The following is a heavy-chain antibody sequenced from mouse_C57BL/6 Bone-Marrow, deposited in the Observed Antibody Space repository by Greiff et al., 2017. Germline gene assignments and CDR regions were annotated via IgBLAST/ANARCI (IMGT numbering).Heavy chain of an antibody. V-gene: IGHV1-7*01. D-gene: IGHD4-1*01. Sequence: QVQLQQSGAELAKPGASVKMSCKASGYTFTSYWMHWVKQRPGQGLEWIGYINPSTGYTEYNQKFKDKATLTADKSSSTAYMQLSSLTSEDSAVYYCARNCDYFDYWGQGTTLTVSS. J-gene: IGHJ2*01. CDR1: GYTFTSYW. CDR2: INPSTGYT. CDR3: ARNCDYFDY.